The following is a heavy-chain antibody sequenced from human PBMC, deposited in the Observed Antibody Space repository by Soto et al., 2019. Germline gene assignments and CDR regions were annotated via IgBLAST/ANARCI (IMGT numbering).Heavy chain of an antibody. CDR1: GGTFSSYT. CDR2: IIPILGIA. CDR3: ARDAESPYDSRGWGGYYGMDV. D-gene: IGHD3-22*01. V-gene: IGHV1-69*08. Sequence: QVQLVQSGAEVKKPGSSVKVSCKASGGTFSSYTISWVRQAPGQGLEWMGRIIPILGIANYAQKFQGRVTITADKSTSTAYMELSSLRSEDTAVYYCARDAESPYDSRGWGGYYGMDVWGQGTTVTVSS. J-gene: IGHJ6*02.